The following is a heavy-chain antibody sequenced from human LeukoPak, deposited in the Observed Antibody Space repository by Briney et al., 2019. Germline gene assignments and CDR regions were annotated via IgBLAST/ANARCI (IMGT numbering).Heavy chain of an antibody. Sequence: PGGSLRLSCAASGFTFSSYSMNWVRQAPGKGLEWVAVISYDGSNKYYADSVKGRFTISRDNSKNTLYLQMNSLRAEDTAVYYCARDSTQFWSGYYGYWGQGTLVTVSS. CDR3: ARDSTQFWSGYYGY. CDR1: GFTFSSYS. CDR2: ISYDGSNK. V-gene: IGHV3-30*03. D-gene: IGHD3-3*01. J-gene: IGHJ4*02.